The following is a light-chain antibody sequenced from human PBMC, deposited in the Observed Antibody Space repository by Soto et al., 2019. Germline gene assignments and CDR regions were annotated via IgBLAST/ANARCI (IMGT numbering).Light chain of an antibody. Sequence: DIQMTQSPSPLSASVGDRVTITCRSSQSISPYVAWYQQKPGKAPKRLIYRASTLESGVPSRFSGSGSGTEFTLTISSLQPDDFATYYCQQYNTYPWTFGQGTKVDIK. CDR3: QQYNTYPWT. J-gene: IGKJ1*01. CDR2: RAS. CDR1: QSISPY. V-gene: IGKV1-5*03.